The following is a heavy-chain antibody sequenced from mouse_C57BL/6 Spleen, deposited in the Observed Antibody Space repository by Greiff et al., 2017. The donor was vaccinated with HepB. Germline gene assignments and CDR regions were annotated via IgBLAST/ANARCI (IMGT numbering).Heavy chain of an antibody. J-gene: IGHJ2*01. CDR1: GYTFTDYN. Sequence: VQLQQSGPELVKPGASVKIPCKASGYTFTDYNMDWVKQSHGKSLEWIGDINPNNGGTIYNQKFKGKATLTVDKSSSTAYMELRSLTSEDTAVYYCARRTDGSTLFDYWGQGTTLTVSS. CDR2: INPNNGGT. D-gene: IGHD1-1*01. CDR3: ARRTDGSTLFDY. V-gene: IGHV1-18*01.